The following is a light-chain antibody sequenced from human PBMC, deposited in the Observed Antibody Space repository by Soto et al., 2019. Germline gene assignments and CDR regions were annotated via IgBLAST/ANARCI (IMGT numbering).Light chain of an antibody. CDR1: QSLSSY. Sequence: EIVLTQSPGTLSLSPGERATLSCRASQSLSSYLAWYQQKPGQAPRLLIYGASSRATGIPDRFSGSGSGTDFALAISSLEPEDFAVYYCRQYGSSPSYTFGQGTKLEIK. CDR2: GAS. CDR3: RQYGSSPSYT. V-gene: IGKV3-20*01. J-gene: IGKJ2*01.